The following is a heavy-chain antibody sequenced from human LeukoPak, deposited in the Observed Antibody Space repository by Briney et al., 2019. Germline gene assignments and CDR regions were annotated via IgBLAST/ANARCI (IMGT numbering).Heavy chain of an antibody. CDR2: IKQDGSEK. CDR1: GFTFSSYW. D-gene: IGHD3-10*01. Sequence: VGSLRLSCAASGFTFSSYWMSWVRQAPGKGLGWVANIKQDGSEKYYVDSVKGRFTISRDNAKNSLYLQMNSLRAEDTAVYYCARDLATSGKYYYYYFMDVWGKGTTVTVSS. CDR3: ARDLATSGKYYYYYFMDV. J-gene: IGHJ6*03. V-gene: IGHV3-7*01.